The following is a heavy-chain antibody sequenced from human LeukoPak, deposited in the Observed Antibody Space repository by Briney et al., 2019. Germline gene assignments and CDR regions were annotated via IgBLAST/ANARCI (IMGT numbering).Heavy chain of an antibody. CDR3: ASSVGSTDY. Sequence: HSETLSLTCAVYGESLSKYYWTWIRQSPGKGLEWIGEINHRGSTNLNPSLKSRVTLSVDTSKHQFSLKLTSVTAADAAVYYCASSVGSTDYWGQGTLVTVSS. CDR1: GESLSKYY. CDR2: INHRGST. J-gene: IGHJ4*02. D-gene: IGHD1-26*01. V-gene: IGHV4-34*01.